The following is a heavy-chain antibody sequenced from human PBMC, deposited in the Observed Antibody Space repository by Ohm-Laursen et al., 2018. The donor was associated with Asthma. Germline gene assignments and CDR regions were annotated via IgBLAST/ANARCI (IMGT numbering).Heavy chain of an antibody. V-gene: IGHV3-23*01. CDR2: ISSNGGTT. Sequence: SLRLSCAAFGFTFSSYDMAWVRQAPGKGLQWVSVISSNGGTTFYADSVKGRFIISRDNSKNMLYLQMNSLRAEDTAVYYCATWTGNYPLDVWGQGTKVTVSS. D-gene: IGHD3/OR15-3a*01. CDR1: GFTFSSYD. CDR3: ATWTGNYPLDV. J-gene: IGHJ6*02.